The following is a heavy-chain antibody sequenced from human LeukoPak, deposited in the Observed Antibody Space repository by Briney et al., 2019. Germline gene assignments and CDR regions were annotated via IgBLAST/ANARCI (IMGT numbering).Heavy chain of an antibody. CDR2: IYYSGST. J-gene: IGHJ5*02. CDR3: ASDGTGAGYYYDSSGYSS. D-gene: IGHD3-22*01. V-gene: IGHV4-39*07. CDR1: GGSISSSSYY. Sequence: SETLSLTCTVSGGSISSSSYYWGWIRQPPGKGLEWIGSIYYSGSTYYNPSLKSRVTISVDTSKNQFSLKLSSVTAADTAVYYCASDGTGAGYYYDSSGYSSWGQGTLVTVSS.